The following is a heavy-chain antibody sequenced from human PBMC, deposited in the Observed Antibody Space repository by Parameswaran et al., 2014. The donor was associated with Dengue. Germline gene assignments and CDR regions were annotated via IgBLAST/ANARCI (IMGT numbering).Heavy chain of an antibody. V-gene: IGHV3-7*01. D-gene: IGHD3-10*01. CDR2: IKQDGSEK. Sequence: RWIRQPPGKGLEWVANIKQDGSEKKYVDSVKGRFIIFRDNAENSLYLQMNTVRAEDTAIYYCARDYNLNYWGEGTLVTVSS. CDR3: ARDYNLNY. J-gene: IGHJ4*02.